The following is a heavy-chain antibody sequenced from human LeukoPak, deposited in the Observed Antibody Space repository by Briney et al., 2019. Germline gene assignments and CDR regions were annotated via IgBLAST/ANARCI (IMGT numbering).Heavy chain of an antibody. D-gene: IGHD6-13*01. Sequence: GGSLRLSCAASGLIFSTYGMHWVRQAPGKGLEWVAVIANDGSNKYYGESVKGRFTISRDNSNNTLYLHMNSLRPEDTAVYYCAKDQYSSSWSYYYYYGMDVWGQGTTVTVSS. CDR2: IANDGSNK. J-gene: IGHJ6*02. CDR1: GLIFSTYG. CDR3: AKDQYSSSWSYYYYYGMDV. V-gene: IGHV3-30*18.